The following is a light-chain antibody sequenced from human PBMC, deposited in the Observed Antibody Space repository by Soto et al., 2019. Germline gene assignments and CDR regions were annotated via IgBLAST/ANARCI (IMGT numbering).Light chain of an antibody. Sequence: QSVLTQPPSASGTPGQRVTISCSGSSSNIGSNTVNWYQQLPGTAPKLLIYSNNQRPSGVPDRFSGSKSGTSASLAISGLQSEDEADSYCAAWDDRLNGHVFGPGTKLTVL. CDR3: AAWDDRLNGHV. CDR2: SNN. J-gene: IGLJ1*01. V-gene: IGLV1-44*01. CDR1: SSNIGSNT.